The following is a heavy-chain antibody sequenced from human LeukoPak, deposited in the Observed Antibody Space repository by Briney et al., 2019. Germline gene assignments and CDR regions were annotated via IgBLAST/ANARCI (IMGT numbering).Heavy chain of an antibody. J-gene: IGHJ4*02. V-gene: IGHV1-24*01. CDR3: AARYGVDIVATNFDY. CDR1: RYTLTELS. Sequence: GASVKVSCKVSRYTLTELSMHWVRQAPGKGLEWMGGFDPEDGETIYAQKFQGRVTMTEDTSTDTAYMELSSLRSEDTAVYYCAARYGVDIVATNFDYWGQGTLVTVSS. D-gene: IGHD5-12*01. CDR2: FDPEDGET.